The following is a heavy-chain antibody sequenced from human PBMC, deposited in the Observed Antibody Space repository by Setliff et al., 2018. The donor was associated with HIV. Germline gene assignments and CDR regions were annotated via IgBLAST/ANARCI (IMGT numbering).Heavy chain of an antibody. CDR3: GRALAIDY. V-gene: IGHV3-48*04. J-gene: IGHJ4*02. CDR1: GFTFSNYR. CDR2: ISSSGTTI. Sequence: PGGSLRLSCAASGFTFSNYRMDWVRQAPGKGLEWLSYISSSGTTIRYADSVKGRFTISRDNAKNSLYLQMNSLRAEDTAVYYCGRALAIDYWGQGTLVTVSS.